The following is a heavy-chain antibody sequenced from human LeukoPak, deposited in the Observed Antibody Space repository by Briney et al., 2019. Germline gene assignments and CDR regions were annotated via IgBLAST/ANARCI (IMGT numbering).Heavy chain of an antibody. J-gene: IGHJ4*02. V-gene: IGHV4-38-2*02. CDR2: IYHSGST. Sequence: SETLSLTCTVSGYSISSCYYWGWIRQPPGKGLEWIGTIYHSGSTYDNPSLKSRVTISVDTSKNQFSLKLSSVTAADTAVYYCARSGGWVTGGYYQGWGQGTLVTVSS. D-gene: IGHD3-22*01. CDR1: GYSISSCYY. CDR3: ARSGGWVTGGYYQG.